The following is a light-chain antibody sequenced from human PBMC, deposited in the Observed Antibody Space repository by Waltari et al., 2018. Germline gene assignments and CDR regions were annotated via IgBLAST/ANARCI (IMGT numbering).Light chain of an antibody. J-gene: IGKJ5*01. CDR2: DAS. CDR3: QQYDKLPST. Sequence: DIQMTQSPSSLSASVGDRVSITFQASQDIGDYLNWYQQKPGRAPNLLIHDASNLETGVPSRFSGSGSGTDFTFTINSLQPEDIATYYCQQYDKLPSTFGQGTRLEIE. V-gene: IGKV1-33*01. CDR1: QDIGDY.